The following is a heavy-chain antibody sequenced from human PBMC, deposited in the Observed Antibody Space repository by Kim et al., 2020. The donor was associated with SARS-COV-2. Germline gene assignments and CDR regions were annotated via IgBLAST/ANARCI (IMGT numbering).Heavy chain of an antibody. V-gene: IGHV4-39*01. CDR3: ARLAYCGGDCYSPGIDY. D-gene: IGHD2-21*02. CDR1: GGSISSSSYY. CDR2: IYYSGST. J-gene: IGHJ4*02. Sequence: SQTLSLTCTVSGGSISSSSYYWGWIRQPPGKGLEWIGSIYYSGSTYYNPSLKSRVTISVDTSKNQFSLKLSSVTAADTAVYYCARLAYCGGDCYSPGIDYWGQGTLVTVSS.